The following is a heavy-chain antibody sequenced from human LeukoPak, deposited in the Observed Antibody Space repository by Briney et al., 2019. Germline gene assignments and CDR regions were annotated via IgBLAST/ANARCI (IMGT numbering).Heavy chain of an antibody. J-gene: IGHJ4*02. D-gene: IGHD3-3*01. CDR2: FDPEDGET. V-gene: IGHV1-24*01. Sequence: ASVKVSCKVSGYTLTELSMHWVRQAPGKGLEWMGGFDPEDGETIYAQKFQGRVTMTEDTSTDTAYMDLSSLRSEDTAVYYCATSREYYDFWSGQFDYWGQGTLVTVSS. CDR1: GYTLTELS. CDR3: ATSREYYDFWSGQFDY.